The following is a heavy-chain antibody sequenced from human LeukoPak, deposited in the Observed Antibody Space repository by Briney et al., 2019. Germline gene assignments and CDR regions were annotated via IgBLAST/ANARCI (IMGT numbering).Heavy chain of an antibody. CDR2: INTNTGNP. J-gene: IGHJ4*02. CDR1: GYTFTSYT. Sequence: GASVKASCKASGYTFTSYTMNWVRQAPGHGLEWMGWINTNTGNPTYAQGFTGRFVFSLETSVSTAYLQISSLNAEDTAVYYCARGYTKDMTSVTHFDYWGQGTLVTVSS. V-gene: IGHV7-4-1*02. D-gene: IGHD4-17*01. CDR3: ARGYTKDMTSVTHFDY.